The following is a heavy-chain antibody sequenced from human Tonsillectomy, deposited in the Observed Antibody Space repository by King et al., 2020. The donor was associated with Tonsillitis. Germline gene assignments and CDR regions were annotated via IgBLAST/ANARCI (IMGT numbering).Heavy chain of an antibody. CDR3: ARGEVRGVIRRGHWYFDL. J-gene: IGHJ2*01. CDR1: GFTFSSYA. CDR2: ISYDGSNK. D-gene: IGHD3-10*01. Sequence: VQLVESGGGVVQPGRSLRLSCAASGFTFSSYAMHWVRQAPGKGLEWVAVISYDGSNKYYAESVKGRFTISRDNSKNTLYLQMNSLRAEDTAVYYCARGEVRGVIRRGHWYFDLWGRGTLVTVSS. V-gene: IGHV3-30-3*01.